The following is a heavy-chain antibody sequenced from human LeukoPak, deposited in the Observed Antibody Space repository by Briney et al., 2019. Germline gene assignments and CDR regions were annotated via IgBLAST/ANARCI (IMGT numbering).Heavy chain of an antibody. Sequence: GGSLRLSCAASGFTFSSYEMNWVRQAPGKGLEWVSYISSSGSTIYYADSVKGRFTISRDNAKNSLYLQMNSLRAEDTAVYYSARDGYNPDYWGQGTLVTVSS. D-gene: IGHD5-24*01. CDR3: ARDGYNPDY. J-gene: IGHJ4*02. CDR2: ISSSGSTI. CDR1: GFTFSSYE. V-gene: IGHV3-48*03.